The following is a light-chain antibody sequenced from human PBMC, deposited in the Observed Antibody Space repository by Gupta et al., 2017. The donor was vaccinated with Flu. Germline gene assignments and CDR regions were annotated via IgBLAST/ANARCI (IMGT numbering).Light chain of an antibody. CDR2: GAF. CDR3: QQCYNRPIT. CDR1: QTGERF. J-gene: IGKJ5*01. V-gene: IGKV3-11*01. Sequence: PATLSSSPGGRATPSCRAIQTGERFLGWYQQKPGQVPRLLVYGAFNRVTGISERFSGSGSETDFTLTISSLEAEDFAVYYCQQCYNRPITFGQGTRLDIK.